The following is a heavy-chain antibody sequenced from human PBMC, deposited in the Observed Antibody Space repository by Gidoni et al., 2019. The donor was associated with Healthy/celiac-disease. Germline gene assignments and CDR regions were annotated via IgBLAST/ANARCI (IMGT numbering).Heavy chain of an antibody. V-gene: IGHV4-59*01. CDR3: ARAAIVGATLVFFDY. J-gene: IGHJ4*02. CDR1: GGSISSYY. D-gene: IGHD1-26*01. CDR2: IYYSGST. Sequence: QVQLQESGPGLVKPSETLSLTCPVSGGSISSYYWSWIRQPPGKGLEWIGYIYYSGSTNYNPSLKSRVTISVDTSKNQFSLKLSSVTAADTAVYYCARAAIVGATLVFFDYWGQGTLVTVSS.